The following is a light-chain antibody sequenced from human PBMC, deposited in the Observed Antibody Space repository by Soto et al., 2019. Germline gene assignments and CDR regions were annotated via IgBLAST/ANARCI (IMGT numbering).Light chain of an antibody. V-gene: IGKV3-20*01. CDR1: QSVSSNY. J-gene: IGKJ1*01. Sequence: EIVLTQSPGTLSLSPGERATLSCRASQSVSSNYLAWYQQKPGQAPRLLIYGASSRATGIPDRFSGSGSGTDFTLTISRLAPEAFAVYYCQQYDSSPWTFGQGTKVEIK. CDR2: GAS. CDR3: QQYDSSPWT.